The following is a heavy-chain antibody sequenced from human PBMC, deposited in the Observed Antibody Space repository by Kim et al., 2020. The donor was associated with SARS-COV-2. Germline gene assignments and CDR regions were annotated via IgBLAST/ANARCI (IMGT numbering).Heavy chain of an antibody. Sequence: ASVKVSCKPSGYTFTSNDISWVRQATGQGLEWMGWVKTDGGDTVYAQKFQGRIIMAWNTPTSTAYMDWSGLTSEDRAVYYCARGFGFYYHYMDFWGKGTT. CDR2: VKTDGGDT. V-gene: IGHV1-8*01. J-gene: IGHJ6*03. CDR3: ARGFGFYYHYMDF. D-gene: IGHD3-10*01. CDR1: GYTFTSND.